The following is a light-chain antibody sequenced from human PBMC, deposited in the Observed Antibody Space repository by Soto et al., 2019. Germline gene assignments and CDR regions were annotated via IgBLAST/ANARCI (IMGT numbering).Light chain of an antibody. CDR1: QSVRSTY. CDR3: QQYGTSPGS. V-gene: IGKV3-20*01. Sequence: EIVLTQSPGTLSLSPGERATLSCRASQSVRSTYLAWYQQKPGQAPRLLIYGASSRPTDIPDRFSGSGSGTDFTLTLTRLEPEDFAVFYCQQYGTSPGSFGQGTKVEIK. J-gene: IGKJ2*03. CDR2: GAS.